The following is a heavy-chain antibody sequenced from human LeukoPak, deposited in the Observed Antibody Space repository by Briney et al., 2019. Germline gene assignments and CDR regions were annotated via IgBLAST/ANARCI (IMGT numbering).Heavy chain of an antibody. CDR1: GGSISSYY. Sequence: KPSETLSLTCTVSGGSISSYYWSWVRQPAGKGLEWIGRIYTSGSTNYNPSLKSRVTMSVDTSKNQFSLKLSSVTAADTAVYYCARDRATHQIWFGELEGHYYYYMDVWGKGTTVTISS. J-gene: IGHJ6*03. CDR3: ARDRATHQIWFGELEGHYYYYMDV. V-gene: IGHV4-4*07. CDR2: IYTSGST. D-gene: IGHD3-10*01.